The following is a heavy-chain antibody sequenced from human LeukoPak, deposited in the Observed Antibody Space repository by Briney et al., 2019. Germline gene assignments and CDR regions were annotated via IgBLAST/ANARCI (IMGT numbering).Heavy chain of an antibody. V-gene: IGHV3-7*01. CDR3: ARIRGWRQLPTDAFDI. CDR2: IKQDGSEK. CDR1: GFTFSSYW. J-gene: IGHJ3*02. Sequence: GGSLRLSCAASGFTFSSYWMSWVRQAPGKGLEWVANIKQDGSEKYYVDSVRGRFTISRDNAKKSLYLQMNSLRAEDTAVYYCARIRGWRQLPTDAFDIWGQGTMVTVSS. D-gene: IGHD5-24*01.